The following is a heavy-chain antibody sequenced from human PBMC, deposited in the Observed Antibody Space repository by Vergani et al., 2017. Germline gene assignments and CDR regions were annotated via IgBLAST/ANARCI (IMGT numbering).Heavy chain of an antibody. V-gene: IGHV3-48*01. Sequence: EEQLVESGGRLVQPGGSLRLSCEASGFSLSSCNMNWVRQAPGRGLEWLAYINVFDGGIHYADSVKGRFSISRDNAGNSRYLQMNSLRVEDTAKYYCVRHVILIQEHGTRSGCFDLWGRGSLVSVSS. J-gene: IGHJ2*01. CDR1: GFSLSSCN. D-gene: IGHD3-16*02. CDR3: VRHVILIQEHGTRSGCFDL. CDR2: INVFDGGI.